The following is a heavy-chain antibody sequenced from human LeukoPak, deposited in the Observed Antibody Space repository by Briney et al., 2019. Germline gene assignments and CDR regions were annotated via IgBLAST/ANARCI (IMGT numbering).Heavy chain of an antibody. CDR2: IIPIFGTA. CDR3: ATAWRLGYCSGGSCYLVSN. Sequence: SVKVSCKASGGTFSSYAISWVRQAPGQGLEWMGGIIPIFGTANYAQKFQGRVTITTDESTSTAYMELSSLRSEDTAVYYCATAWRLGYCSGGSCYLVSNWGQGTLVTVSS. J-gene: IGHJ4*02. V-gene: IGHV1-69*05. D-gene: IGHD2-15*01. CDR1: GGTFSSYA.